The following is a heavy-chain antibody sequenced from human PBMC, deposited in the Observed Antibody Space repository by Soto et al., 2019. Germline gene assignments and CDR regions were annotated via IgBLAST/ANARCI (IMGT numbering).Heavy chain of an antibody. V-gene: IGHV1-18*01. Sequence: ASVKVSCKASGYTFTLHGIIWVRQAPGQGLEWVGWISPYNGNTDYAQKLQGRVTMTTDTSTSTAYMELRNLRSDDTAFYYCVKDDRVQGPKWGQGTLVTLSS. CDR2: ISPYNGNT. CDR1: GYTFTLHG. CDR3: VKDDRVQGPK. J-gene: IGHJ4*02.